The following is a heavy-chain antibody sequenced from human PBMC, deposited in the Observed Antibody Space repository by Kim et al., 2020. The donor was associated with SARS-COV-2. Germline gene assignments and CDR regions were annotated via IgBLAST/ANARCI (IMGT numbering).Heavy chain of an antibody. V-gene: IGHV4-31*03. CDR3: AGDPYGGNSGTYFDY. CDR1: GGSISSGGYY. J-gene: IGHJ4*02. D-gene: IGHD4-17*01. CDR2: IYYSGST. Sequence: SETLSLTCTVSGGSISSGGYYWSCIRQHPGKGLEWIGYIYYSGSTYYNPALKSRVTITVDASKNQFFLKLSSVTAADTAEYYCAGDPYGGNSGTYFDYWGQGTLVTVSS.